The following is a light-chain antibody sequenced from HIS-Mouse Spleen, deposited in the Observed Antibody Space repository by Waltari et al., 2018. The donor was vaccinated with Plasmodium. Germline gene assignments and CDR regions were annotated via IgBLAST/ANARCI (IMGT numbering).Light chain of an antibody. CDR1: KLGDKY. CDR2: QDS. J-gene: IGLJ3*02. CDR3: QAWDSSTWV. V-gene: IGLV3-1*01. Sequence: SYELTQPPSVSVSPGQTASITCSGDKLGDKYACWYQQKPGQSPVLCIYQDSKRPSGIPERFSGSNSGNTATLTISGTQAMDEADYYCQAWDSSTWVFGGGTKLTVL.